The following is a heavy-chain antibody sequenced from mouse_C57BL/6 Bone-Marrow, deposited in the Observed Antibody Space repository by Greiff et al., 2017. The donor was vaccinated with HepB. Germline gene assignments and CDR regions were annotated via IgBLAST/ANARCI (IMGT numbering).Heavy chain of an antibody. CDR1: GFTFSSYT. CDR2: ISGGGGNT. J-gene: IGHJ2*01. D-gene: IGHD2-3*01. Sequence: EVQVVESGGGLVKPGGSLKLSCAASGFTFSSYTMSWVRQTPEKRLEWVATISGGGGNTYYPDSVKGRFTISRDNAKNTLCLQMSSLRSEDTALYYCARRWGDYWGQGTTLTVSS. V-gene: IGHV5-9*01. CDR3: ARRWGDY.